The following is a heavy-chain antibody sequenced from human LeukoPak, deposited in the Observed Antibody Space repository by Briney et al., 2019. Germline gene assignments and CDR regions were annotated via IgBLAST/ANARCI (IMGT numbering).Heavy chain of an antibody. D-gene: IGHD3-22*01. CDR1: GFTFSSYA. Sequence: GGSLRLSCAASGFTFSSYAMSWVRQAPGKGLEWVSAISGSGGSTYYADSVKGRFTISRDNSKNTLYLQMNSLRAEDTAVYYCAKDLLYYYDSSGYYPFDYWGQGTPVTVSS. CDR3: AKDLLYYYDSSGYYPFDY. V-gene: IGHV3-23*01. CDR2: ISGSGGST. J-gene: IGHJ4*02.